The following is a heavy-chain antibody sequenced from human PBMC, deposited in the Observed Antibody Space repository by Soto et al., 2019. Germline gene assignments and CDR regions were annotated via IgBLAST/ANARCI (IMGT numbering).Heavy chain of an antibody. Sequence: QLQLQESGSGLVKPSQTLSLTCAVSGGSISSGGYSWSWIRQPPGKGLEWIGYIYHSGSTYYHPSLKRRGPLTGDRSKNPVPPKLGPGAAAGTAVYFLARVPGPRGQGNPVPLPS. J-gene: IGHJ5*02. CDR3: ARVPGP. CDR2: IYHSGST. V-gene: IGHV4-30-2*01. CDR1: GGSISSGGYS.